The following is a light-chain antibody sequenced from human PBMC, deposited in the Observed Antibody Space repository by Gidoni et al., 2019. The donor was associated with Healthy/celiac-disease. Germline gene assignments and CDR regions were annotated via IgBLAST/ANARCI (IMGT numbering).Light chain of an antibody. CDR1: NIGSKS. CDR2: DDS. Sequence: SYVLTQPPSVPVAPGQTARITWGGNNIGSKSVHWYQQKPGRAPVLVVYDDSDRPSGIPERFSGSNSGNTATLTISGVEAGDEADYYCQVWDSSSDHVVFGGGTKLTVL. J-gene: IGLJ2*01. CDR3: QVWDSSSDHVV. V-gene: IGLV3-21*02.